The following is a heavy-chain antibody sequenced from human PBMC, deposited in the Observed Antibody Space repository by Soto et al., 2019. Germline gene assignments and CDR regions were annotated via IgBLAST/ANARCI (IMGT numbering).Heavy chain of an antibody. D-gene: IGHD3-9*01. Sequence: GSLRLSCAASGFTFSTYAMAWVRQAPGKGLEWVSGVSASGLNTDYADPVKGRFYISRDNSKNTVSLHMNSLRAEDTALYYCAKGDFDILTGLDYWGRGTLVTVSS. V-gene: IGHV3-23*01. CDR3: AKGDFDILTGLDY. J-gene: IGHJ4*02. CDR1: GFTFSTYA. CDR2: VSASGLNT.